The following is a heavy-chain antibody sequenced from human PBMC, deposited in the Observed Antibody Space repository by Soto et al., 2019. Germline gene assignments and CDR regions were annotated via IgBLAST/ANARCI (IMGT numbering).Heavy chain of an antibody. CDR1: GFTFSSYS. J-gene: IGHJ4*02. CDR2: ISSSSSYI. D-gene: IGHD2-2*03. V-gene: IGHV3-21*01. Sequence: PGGSLRLSCAASGFTFSSYSMNWVRQAPGKGLEWVSSISSSSSYIYYADSVKGRFTISRDNAKNSLYLQMNSLRAEDTAVYYCARLPMDGHPTGDYWGQGTLVTVSS. CDR3: ARLPMDGHPTGDY.